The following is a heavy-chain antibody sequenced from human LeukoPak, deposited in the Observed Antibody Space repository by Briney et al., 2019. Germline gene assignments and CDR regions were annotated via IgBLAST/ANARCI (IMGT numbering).Heavy chain of an antibody. Sequence: GESLKISCKGPGYSFTSYWIGWVRQMPGKGLEWMGIIYPGDSDTRYSPSFQGQVTISADKSISTAYLQWSSLKASDTAMYYCARTYDSSGYYSDYWGQGTLVTVSS. J-gene: IGHJ4*02. D-gene: IGHD3-22*01. CDR2: IYPGDSDT. V-gene: IGHV5-51*01. CDR1: GYSFTSYW. CDR3: ARTYDSSGYYSDY.